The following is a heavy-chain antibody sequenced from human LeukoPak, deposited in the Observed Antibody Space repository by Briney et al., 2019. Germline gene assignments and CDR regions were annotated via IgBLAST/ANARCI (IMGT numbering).Heavy chain of an antibody. Sequence: GGSLRLSCAASGFTFSSAWMTWVRQAPGKGLEYAARIKSKVDGETTDYIAPVKGRFIISRDDSKNTLYLQMNSLRTEDTAVYYCSRRFWTGYYDSWGQGTLVTVSS. D-gene: IGHD3/OR15-3a*01. CDR2: IKSKVDGETT. CDR3: SRRFWTGYYDS. V-gene: IGHV3-15*01. CDR1: GFTFSSAW. J-gene: IGHJ4*02.